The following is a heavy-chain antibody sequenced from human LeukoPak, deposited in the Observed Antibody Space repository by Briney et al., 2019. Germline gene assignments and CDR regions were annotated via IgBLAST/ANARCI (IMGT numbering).Heavy chain of an antibody. CDR3: ARGFSPLGSSWYGGEIRSVED. V-gene: IGHV3-30*03. CDR1: GFTFSSYG. D-gene: IGHD6-13*01. CDR2: ISYDGSNK. Sequence: PGGSLRLSCAASGFTFSSYGMHWVRQAPGKGLEWVAVISYDGSNKYYADSVKGRFTISRDNSKNTLYLQMNSLRAEDTAVYYCARGFSPLGSSWYGGEIRSVEDWGQGTLVTVSS. J-gene: IGHJ4*02.